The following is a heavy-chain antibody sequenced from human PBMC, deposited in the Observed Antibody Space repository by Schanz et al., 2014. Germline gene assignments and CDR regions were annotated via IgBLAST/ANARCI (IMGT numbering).Heavy chain of an antibody. Sequence: VQLVESGGGMVQPGGSLRLSCAASGFTFSDHYMDWVRQAPGKGLEWVALISYDGSSKNHADSVQGRFTISRDNSKNALYLQMKSLRAEDTAVYYCAKYGGGYSYGFVEYWGQGILVTVSS. V-gene: IGHV3-33*08. CDR3: AKYGGGYSYGFVEY. CDR1: GFTFSDHY. J-gene: IGHJ4*02. CDR2: ISYDGSSK. D-gene: IGHD5-18*01.